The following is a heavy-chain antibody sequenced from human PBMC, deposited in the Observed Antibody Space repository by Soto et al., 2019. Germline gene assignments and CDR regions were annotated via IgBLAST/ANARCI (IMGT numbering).Heavy chain of an antibody. V-gene: IGHV3-21*01. D-gene: IGHD5-12*01. Sequence: GGALRLSCAAPGFTIRDYNKKLVRPAPGKGVGWVATIGRRSGYIYYADSLQGRITVSRDDAKNSLYLQMNSLRGDDTAVYYCARGTSGYDSLTGDYVVILDYWGQGSLVTVSS. CDR3: ARGTSGYDSLTGDYVVILDY. J-gene: IGHJ4*02. CDR1: GFTIRDYN. CDR2: IGRRSGYI.